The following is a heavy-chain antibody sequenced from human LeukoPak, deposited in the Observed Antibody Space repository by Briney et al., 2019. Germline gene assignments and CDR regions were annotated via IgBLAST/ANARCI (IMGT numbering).Heavy chain of an antibody. CDR2: IKQDGSEK. Sequence: PGGSLRLSCAASGFTFSSYAMSWVRQAPGKGLEWVANIKQDGSEKYYVDSVKGRFTISRDNSKNTLYLQMDSLRADDTAVYYCALPREGLTLSPSDYWGQGTLVTVSS. CDR1: GFTFSSYA. CDR3: ALPREGLTLSPSDY. D-gene: IGHD3-10*02. J-gene: IGHJ4*02. V-gene: IGHV3-7*03.